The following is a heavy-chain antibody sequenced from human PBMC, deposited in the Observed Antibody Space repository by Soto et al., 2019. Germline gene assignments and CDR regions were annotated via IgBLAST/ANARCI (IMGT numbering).Heavy chain of an antibody. Sequence: QVQLQESGPGLVKPSETLSLTCTVSGGSISSYYWSWIRQPPGKGLEWIGYIYYSGSTNYNPSLKSRVTISVDTSKNQLSLKLSSVTAADTAVYYCARAEYYDYIWGSYRYTGAFDIWGQGTMVTVSS. CDR3: ARAEYYDYIWGSYRYTGAFDI. D-gene: IGHD3-16*02. J-gene: IGHJ3*02. V-gene: IGHV4-59*01. CDR1: GGSISSYY. CDR2: IYYSGST.